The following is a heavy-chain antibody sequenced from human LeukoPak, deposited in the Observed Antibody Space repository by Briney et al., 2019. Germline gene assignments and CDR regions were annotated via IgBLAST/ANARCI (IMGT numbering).Heavy chain of an antibody. Sequence: ASVKVSCKASGYTFTSYDINWVRQATGQGLEWMGWMSPNSGKTGYAQKFQGRVTMTRSTSISTAHMELSSLRSEDTAVYYCARYYGDYGTLFDYWGQGTLVTVSS. J-gene: IGHJ4*02. V-gene: IGHV1-8*01. CDR1: GYTFTSYD. D-gene: IGHD4-17*01. CDR3: ARYYGDYGTLFDY. CDR2: MSPNSGKT.